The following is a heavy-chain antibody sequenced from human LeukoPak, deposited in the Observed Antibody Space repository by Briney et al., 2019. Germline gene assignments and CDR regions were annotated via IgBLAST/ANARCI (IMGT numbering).Heavy chain of an antibody. Sequence: PGGSLRLSCAASGFTFSTYSINWVRQAPGKGLEWVSSITTSSSYIYYADSVKGRFTISRDNAKNSLYLQMNSLRAEDTAVYYCARDFQGNSAYNWFDPWGQGTLVTVSS. CDR3: ARDFQGNSAYNWFDP. J-gene: IGHJ5*02. CDR1: GFTFSTYS. V-gene: IGHV3-21*01. D-gene: IGHD4-23*01. CDR2: ITTSSSYI.